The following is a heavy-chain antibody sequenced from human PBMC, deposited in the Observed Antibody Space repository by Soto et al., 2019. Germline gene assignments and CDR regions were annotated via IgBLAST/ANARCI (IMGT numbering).Heavy chain of an antibody. CDR3: AKRIVGTTGHAFDV. V-gene: IGHV3-11*01. CDR1: GFTFSDFH. J-gene: IGHJ6*02. CDR2: IYRGGSTV. D-gene: IGHD1-26*01. Sequence: QVQLVESGGGLVKPGGSLRLSCAASGFTFSDFHMSWIRQAPGTGLEWISYIYRGGSTVYYADSVKGRFTISRDNAKNSLYLQMNSLRVEDTALYYCAKRIVGTTGHAFDVWGQGTTVTVS.